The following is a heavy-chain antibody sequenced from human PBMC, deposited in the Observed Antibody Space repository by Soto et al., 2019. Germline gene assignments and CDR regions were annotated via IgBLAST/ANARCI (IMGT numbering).Heavy chain of an antibody. CDR1: GYTFTIYA. J-gene: IGHJ3*02. CDR2: INAGNGNT. CDR3: AFGAAAGTSAFDI. V-gene: IGHV1-3*01. Sequence: GASVKVSCKASGYTFTIYAMHCVRQSPVQRLEWMGWINAGNGNTRYSQKFQGRVTITRDTSASTAYMELSSLRSEDTAVYYCAFGAAAGTSAFDIWGQGTMVTVSS. D-gene: IGHD6-13*01.